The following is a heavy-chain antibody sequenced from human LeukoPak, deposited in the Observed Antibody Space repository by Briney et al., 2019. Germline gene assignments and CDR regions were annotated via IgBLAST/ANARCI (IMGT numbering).Heavy chain of an antibody. Sequence: SETRSLTCTVSGGSISSYYWSWIRQPPGKGLEWIGYIYYSGSTNYNPSLKSRVTISVDTSKNQFSLKLSSVTAADTAVYYCARGAIYCSSTSCFDYWGQGTLVTVSS. CDR3: ARGAIYCSSTSCFDY. V-gene: IGHV4-59*01. D-gene: IGHD2-2*01. CDR2: IYYSGST. CDR1: GGSISSYY. J-gene: IGHJ4*02.